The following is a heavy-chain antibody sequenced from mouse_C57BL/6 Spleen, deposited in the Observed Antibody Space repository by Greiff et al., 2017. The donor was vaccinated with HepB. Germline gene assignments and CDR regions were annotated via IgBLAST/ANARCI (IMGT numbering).Heavy chain of an antibody. V-gene: IGHV5-16*01. Sequence: EVKLMESEGGLVQPGSSMKLSCTASGFTFSDYYMAWVRQVPEKGLEWVANINYDGSSTYYLDSLKSRFIISRDNAKNILYLQMSSLKSEDTATYYCAREDDRGFAYWGQGTLVTVSA. CDR2: INYDGSST. CDR1: GFTFSDYY. D-gene: IGHD2-14*01. CDR3: AREDDRGFAY. J-gene: IGHJ3*01.